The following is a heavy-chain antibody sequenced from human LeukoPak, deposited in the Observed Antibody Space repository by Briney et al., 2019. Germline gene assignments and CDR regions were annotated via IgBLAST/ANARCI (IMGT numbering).Heavy chain of an antibody. J-gene: IGHJ4*02. CDR3: ASGYSGYDPFDY. Sequence: GETLRLSCAASGFTFSSYWMHWVRQPPGKGLVWVSRINSDGSSTSYADSVKGRFAISRDNAKNTLYLQMNSLRAEDTAVYYCASGYSGYDPFDYWGQGTLVTVSS. CDR2: INSDGSST. V-gene: IGHV3-74*01. D-gene: IGHD5-12*01. CDR1: GFTFSSYW.